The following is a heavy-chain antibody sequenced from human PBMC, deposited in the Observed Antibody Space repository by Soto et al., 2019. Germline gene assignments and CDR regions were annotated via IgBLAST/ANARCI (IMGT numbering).Heavy chain of an antibody. J-gene: IGHJ4*02. CDR2: INPNSGGT. CDR3: ARGSFDWLLSQVGPYYFDY. V-gene: IGHV1-2*04. CDR1: GYTFTGYY. D-gene: IGHD3-9*01. Sequence: AASVKVSCKASGYTFTGYYMHWVRQAPGQGLEWMGWINPNSGGTNYAQKFQGWVTMTRDTSISTAYMELSRLRSDDTAVYYCARGSFDWLLSQVGPYYFDYWGQGTLVTVSS.